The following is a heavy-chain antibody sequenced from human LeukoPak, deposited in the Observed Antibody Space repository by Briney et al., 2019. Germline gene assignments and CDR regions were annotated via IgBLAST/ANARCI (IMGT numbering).Heavy chain of an antibody. CDR3: ARSQMEAATFFDY. D-gene: IGHD1-26*01. V-gene: IGHV3-11*01. J-gene: IGHJ4*02. Sequence: PGGSLRLSCAASGFTFRDYYMSWIRQVPGKGLEWVSYIRRDSSTLYYADSVKGRFTISRDNAKNSLYLQMSSLRAEDTAIYYCARSQMEAATFFDYWGQGTLVTVSS. CDR1: GFTFRDYY. CDR2: IRRDSSTL.